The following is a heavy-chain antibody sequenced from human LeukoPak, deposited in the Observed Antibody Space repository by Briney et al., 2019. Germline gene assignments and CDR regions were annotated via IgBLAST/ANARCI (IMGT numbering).Heavy chain of an antibody. CDR1: GFTLSSYA. CDR2: ISYDGSNK. V-gene: IGHV3-30-3*01. Sequence: GGSLRLSCAASGFTLSSYAMHWVRQAPGKGLEWVAVISYDGSNKYYADSVKGRFTISRDNSKNTLYLQMNSLRAEDTAVYYCARDRLRGYFDYWGQGTLVTVSS. D-gene: IGHD3-10*01. J-gene: IGHJ4*02. CDR3: ARDRLRGYFDY.